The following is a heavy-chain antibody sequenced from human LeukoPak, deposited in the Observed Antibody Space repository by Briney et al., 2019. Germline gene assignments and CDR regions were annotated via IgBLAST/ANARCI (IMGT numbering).Heavy chain of an antibody. D-gene: IGHD4-23*01. CDR1: GFTFSDYY. J-gene: IGHJ4*02. CDR2: TSSSSDPI. CDR3: ARAYGGNPFDY. V-gene: IGHV3-11*04. Sequence: GGSLRLSCAASGFTFSDYYMSWIRQAPGKGLEWVSYTSSSSDPIYYADSVKGRFTISRDSAKNSLYLKMNSLRAEDTAVYYCARAYGGNPFDYWGQGTLVTVSS.